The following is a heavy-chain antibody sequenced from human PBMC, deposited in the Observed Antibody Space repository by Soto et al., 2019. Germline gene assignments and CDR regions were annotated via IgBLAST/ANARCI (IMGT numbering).Heavy chain of an antibody. D-gene: IGHD3-22*01. CDR3: ASWDSSGYYRPGAFDI. J-gene: IGHJ3*02. V-gene: IGHV4-59*12. CDR1: GCSISSYY. CDR2: IYYSGST. Sequence: XETLSLTCTVSGCSISSYYWSWIRQPPGKGLEWIGYIYYSGSTNYNPSLKSRVTISVDTSKNQFSLKLSSVTAADTAVYYCASWDSSGYYRPGAFDIWGQGTMVTVSS.